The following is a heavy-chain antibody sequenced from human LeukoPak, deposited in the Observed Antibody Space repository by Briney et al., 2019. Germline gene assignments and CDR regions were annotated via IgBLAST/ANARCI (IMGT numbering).Heavy chain of an antibody. V-gene: IGHV3-23*01. J-gene: IGHJ4*02. CDR1: GFTFSSYG. D-gene: IGHD6-19*01. CDR2: ISGSGGST. Sequence: PGGSLRLSCAASGFTFSSYGMSWVRQAPGKGLEWVSAISGSGGSTYYADSVKGRFTISRDNSKNTLYLQMNSLRAEDTAVYYCAKAITAVAGTGLDYWGQGTLVTVSS. CDR3: AKAITAVAGTGLDY.